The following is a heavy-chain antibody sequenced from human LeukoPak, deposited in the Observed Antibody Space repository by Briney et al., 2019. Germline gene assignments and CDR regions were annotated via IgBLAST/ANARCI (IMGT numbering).Heavy chain of an antibody. V-gene: IGHV3-30*18. CDR3: AKVIYSSSWNDAFDI. CDR2: ISYDGSNK. CDR1: GFTFSSYG. J-gene: IGHJ3*02. D-gene: IGHD6-13*01. Sequence: GRSLRLSCAASGFTFSSYGMHWVRQAPGKGLEWVAVISYDGSNKYYADSVKGRFTISRDNSKNTLYLQMNSLRAEDTAVYYCAKVIYSSSWNDAFDIWGQGTMVTVSS.